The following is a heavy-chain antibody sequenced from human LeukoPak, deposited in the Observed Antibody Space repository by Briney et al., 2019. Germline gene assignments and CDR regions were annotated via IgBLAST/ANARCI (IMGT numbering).Heavy chain of an antibody. V-gene: IGHV3-11*04. Sequence: EGSLRLSCAASGFTFSDYYMSWIRQAPGKGLEWVSYIGSSGSTIYYADSVKGRFTISRDSAKNSLYLQMNSLRAEDTAVYYCARDRGCSSTSCYINAFDIWGQGTMVTVSS. CDR3: ARDRGCSSTSCYINAFDI. D-gene: IGHD2-2*02. CDR1: GFTFSDYY. CDR2: IGSSGSTI. J-gene: IGHJ3*02.